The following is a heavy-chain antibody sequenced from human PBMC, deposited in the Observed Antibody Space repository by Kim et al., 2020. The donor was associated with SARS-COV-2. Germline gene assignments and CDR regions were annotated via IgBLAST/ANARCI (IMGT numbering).Heavy chain of an antibody. J-gene: IGHJ6*01. Sequence: SETLSLTCAVYGGSFSGYYWSWIRQPPGKGLEWIGEINHSGSTNYNPSLKNRVTISVDTAKNQFSLKLSSVTAAVTAVYYCARAHPGPLLWFGRSDYGMDVGGQGTTVRVPS. CDR1: GGSFSGYY. V-gene: IGHV4-34*01. CDR3: ARAHPGPLLWFGRSDYGMDV. CDR2: INHSGST. D-gene: IGHD3-10*01.